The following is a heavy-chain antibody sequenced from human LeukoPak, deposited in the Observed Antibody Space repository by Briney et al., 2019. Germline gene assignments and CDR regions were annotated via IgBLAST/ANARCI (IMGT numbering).Heavy chain of an antibody. CDR1: GFTFSNAW. Sequence: GGSLRLSCAASGFTFSNAWMSWVRQAPGKGLEWVGRIKSKTDGGTTDYAAPVKGRFTISRDDSKNTLYLQMNSLKTEDTAVYYCSGYLYYYYGMDVWGQGTTVTVSS. V-gene: IGHV3-15*01. CDR3: SGYLYYYYGMDV. J-gene: IGHJ6*02. CDR2: IKSKTDGGTT. D-gene: IGHD3-22*01.